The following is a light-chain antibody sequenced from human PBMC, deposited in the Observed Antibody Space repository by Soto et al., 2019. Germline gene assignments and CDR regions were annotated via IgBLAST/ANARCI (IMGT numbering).Light chain of an antibody. CDR1: NSNIGAGYD. CDR3: QSYDSSLSIWV. CDR2: GNS. J-gene: IGLJ3*02. Sequence: QSVLTQPPSVSGAPGQRVTIACTGSNSNIGAGYDVHWYRHFPGAAPKLLLSGNSHRPSGVPDRFSGSKSGTSASLAITGLQAEDEADYSCQSYDSSLSIWVFGGGTKLTVL. V-gene: IGLV1-40*01.